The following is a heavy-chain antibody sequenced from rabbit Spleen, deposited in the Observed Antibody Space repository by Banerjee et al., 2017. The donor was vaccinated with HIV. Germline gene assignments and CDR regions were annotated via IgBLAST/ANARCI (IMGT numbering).Heavy chain of an antibody. Sequence: QSLEESGGDLVKPGASLTLTCTASGFSFSSSDYMCWVRQAPGKGLEWISCIAGSSSAFTYSATWAKGRFTCSKTSSTTVTLQMTSLTVADTATYFCARDLTGVIGWNFGWWGQGTLVTVS. V-gene: IGHV1S40*01. J-gene: IGHJ4*01. CDR2: IAGSSSAFT. CDR1: GFSFSSSDY. D-gene: IGHD1-1*01. CDR3: ARDLTGVIGWNFGW.